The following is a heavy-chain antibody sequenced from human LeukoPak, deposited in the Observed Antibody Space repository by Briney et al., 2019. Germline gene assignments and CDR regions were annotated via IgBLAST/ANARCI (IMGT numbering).Heavy chain of an antibody. D-gene: IGHD3-16*02. Sequence: GGPLRLSCAASGFTFSSYAMSWVRQAPGKGLEWVSAISGSGGSTYYADSVKGRFTISRDNSKNTLYLQMNSLRAGDTAVYYCAKRRVRLGGVVVHPFDYWGQGTLVTVSS. CDR2: ISGSGGST. J-gene: IGHJ4*02. CDR3: AKRRVRLGGVVVHPFDY. V-gene: IGHV3-23*01. CDR1: GFTFSSYA.